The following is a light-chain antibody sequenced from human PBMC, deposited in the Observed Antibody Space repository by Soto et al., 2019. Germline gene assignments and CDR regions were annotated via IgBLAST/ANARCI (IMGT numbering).Light chain of an antibody. CDR2: GAS. Sequence: EVVLTQSPGTLSLFPGEGATLSCRASQSVSNNFLAWYQQKPGQAPRLLINGASSRATGIPDRFSGSGSGTEFTLTVSRLEPEDFAVYYCQQYVTSPRTFGQGTKVEIK. V-gene: IGKV3-20*01. J-gene: IGKJ1*01. CDR3: QQYVTSPRT. CDR1: QSVSNNF.